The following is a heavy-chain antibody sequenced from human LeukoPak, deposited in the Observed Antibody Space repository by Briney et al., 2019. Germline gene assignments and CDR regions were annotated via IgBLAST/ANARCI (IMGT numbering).Heavy chain of an antibody. J-gene: IGHJ4*02. D-gene: IGHD2-15*01. CDR3: ASVACSAVTCFGFLFFDY. Sequence: GSLRLSCAASGFTFSSYWMNWVRQAPGKGLEWVANIKQDGSEKFYVDSLKGRFTISRDNAKNSLYLQMNSLRAEDTAVYYCASVACSAVTCFGFLFFDYWGQGTLVTVSS. V-gene: IGHV3-7*01. CDR2: IKQDGSEK. CDR1: GFTFSSYW.